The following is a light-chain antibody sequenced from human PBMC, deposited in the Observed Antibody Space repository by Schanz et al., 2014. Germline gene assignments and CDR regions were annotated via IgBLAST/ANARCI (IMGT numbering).Light chain of an antibody. CDR2: DVA. J-gene: IGLJ1*01. Sequence: QSALTQPASVSGSPGQSITLSCTGTSNDVGTYNFVSWYQHHPGRAPKLILYDVASRPSGISNRFSGSKSGNTASLTISGLQAEDEADYYCSSYTSSSTLYVFGTGTKLTVL. CDR1: SNDVGTYNF. CDR3: SSYTSSSTLYV. V-gene: IGLV2-14*03.